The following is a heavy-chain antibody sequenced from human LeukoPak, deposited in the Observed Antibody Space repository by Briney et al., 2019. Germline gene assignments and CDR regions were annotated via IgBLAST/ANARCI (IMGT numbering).Heavy chain of an antibody. CDR2: IYHSGST. Sequence: SETLSLTCAVYGGSFSGYYWSWIRQPPGKGLEWIGYIYHSGSTYYNPSLKSRVTISVDRSKNQFSLKLSSVTAADTAVYYCARGGFLLWFGDLHAFDIWGQGTMVTVSS. V-gene: IGHV4-34*01. J-gene: IGHJ3*02. CDR1: GGSFSGYY. D-gene: IGHD3-10*01. CDR3: ARGGFLLWFGDLHAFDI.